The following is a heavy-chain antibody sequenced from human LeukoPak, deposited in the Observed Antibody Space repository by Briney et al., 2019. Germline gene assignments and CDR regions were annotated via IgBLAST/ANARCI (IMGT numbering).Heavy chain of an antibody. CDR1: GYTFTSYG. J-gene: IGHJ5*02. CDR3: ARNSYQWLVEQLGGWFDP. D-gene: IGHD6-19*01. CDR2: ISAYNGNT. V-gene: IGHV1-18*01. Sequence: ASVKVSCKASGYTFTSYGISWVRQAPGQGLEWMGWISAYNGNTNYAQELQGRVTMTTDTSTSTAYMELRSLRSDDTAVYYCARNSYQWLVEQLGGWFDPWGQGTLVTVSS.